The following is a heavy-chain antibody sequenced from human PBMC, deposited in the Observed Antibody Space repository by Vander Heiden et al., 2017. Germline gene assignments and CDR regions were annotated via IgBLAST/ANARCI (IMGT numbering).Heavy chain of an antibody. D-gene: IGHD3-10*01. Sequence: EVQLVEPGGGLVQAGGSLRLSCAAAGFAFSGYCMNWVRQAAGKGLEWVSYIRTGSSTISYADSVKGRFTISRDNAKNSVYLQMSSLRDEDTAVYYCARDRGTMVRGAYFDYWGQGTLVTVSS. V-gene: IGHV3-48*02. CDR2: IRTGSSTI. CDR3: ARDRGTMVRGAYFDY. J-gene: IGHJ4*02. CDR1: GFAFSGYC.